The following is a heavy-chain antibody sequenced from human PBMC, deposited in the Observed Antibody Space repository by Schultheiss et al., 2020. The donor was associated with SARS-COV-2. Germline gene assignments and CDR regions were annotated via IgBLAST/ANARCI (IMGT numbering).Heavy chain of an antibody. J-gene: IGHJ3*02. D-gene: IGHD5-24*01. CDR2: ISYDRTNQ. V-gene: IGHV3-30*03. CDR3: ARGLQGHHAFDI. Sequence: GESLKISCAASGFTFSCSGMHWVRQAPGTGLEWVTIISYDRTNQNYSDSVKGRFTISRDNSKNTLYLQMSSLTAEDTAVYYCARGLQGHHAFDIWGQGTMVTVSS. CDR1: GFTFSCSG.